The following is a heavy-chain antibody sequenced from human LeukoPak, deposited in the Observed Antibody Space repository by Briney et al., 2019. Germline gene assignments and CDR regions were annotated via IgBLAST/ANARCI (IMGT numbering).Heavy chain of an antibody. Sequence: PSETLSLTCAVYGGSFSGYYWSWIRQPPGKGLEWIGEINHSGSTNYNPSLKSRVTISVDTSKNLFSLKLSSVTAADTAVYYCARRRRWELQYFDYWGQGTLVTVSS. V-gene: IGHV4-34*01. CDR1: GGSFSGYY. CDR3: ARRRRWELQYFDY. CDR2: INHSGST. J-gene: IGHJ4*02. D-gene: IGHD1-26*01.